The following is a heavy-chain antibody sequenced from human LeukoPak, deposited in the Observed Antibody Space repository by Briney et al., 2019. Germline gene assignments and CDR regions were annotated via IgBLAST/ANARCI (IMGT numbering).Heavy chain of an antibody. CDR2: IYTSGST. Sequence: SETLSLTCTVSGGSISSGSYYWSWIRQPAGKGLEWIGRIYTSGSTNYNPSPKSRVTISVDTSKNQFSLKLSSVTAADTAVYYCARVSVAGTEDYFDYWGQGTLVTVSS. V-gene: IGHV4-61*02. J-gene: IGHJ4*02. CDR3: ARVSVAGTEDYFDY. CDR1: GGSISSGSYY. D-gene: IGHD6-19*01.